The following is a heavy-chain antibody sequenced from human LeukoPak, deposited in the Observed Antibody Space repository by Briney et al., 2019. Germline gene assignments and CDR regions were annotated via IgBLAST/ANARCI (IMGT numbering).Heavy chain of an antibody. CDR3: ARDGGHYGDYEVDY. Sequence: ASVKVSCKASGGTFSSYAISWVRQAPGQGLEWMGGIIPIFGTANYAQKFQGRVTITADESTSTAYMELSSLRSEDTAVYYCARDGGHYGDYEVDYWGQGTLVTVSS. CDR2: IIPIFGTA. V-gene: IGHV1-69*13. J-gene: IGHJ4*02. D-gene: IGHD4-17*01. CDR1: GGTFSSYA.